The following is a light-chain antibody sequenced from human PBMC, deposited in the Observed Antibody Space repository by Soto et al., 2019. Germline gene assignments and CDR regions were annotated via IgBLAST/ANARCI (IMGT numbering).Light chain of an antibody. CDR1: SSNIGAGYD. CDR2: GNS. CDR3: QSYDSSLSVV. Sequence: QSVLTQPPSVSGAPGQRVTISCTGSSSNIGAGYDVHWYQPLPGTAPKLLLYGNSNRPSGVPDRFSGSKSGTSAALAITGLQDEDEADYYCQSYDSSLSVVFGGGTKLTVL. J-gene: IGLJ2*01. V-gene: IGLV1-40*01.